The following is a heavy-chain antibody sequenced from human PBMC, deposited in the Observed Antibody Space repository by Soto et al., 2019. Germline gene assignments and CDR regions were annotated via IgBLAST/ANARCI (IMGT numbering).Heavy chain of an antibody. Sequence: ASVKVSCKASGYTFTSYYMHWVRQAPGQGLEWMGIINPSGGSTSYAQKFQGRVTMTRDTSTSTVYMELSSLRSEDTAVYYCARDQFPHFGVVLKTPAREERNGMDAWGQGTTVTVSS. J-gene: IGHJ6*02. CDR3: ARDQFPHFGVVLKTPAREERNGMDA. CDR1: GYTFTSYY. CDR2: INPSGGST. D-gene: IGHD3-3*01. V-gene: IGHV1-46*01.